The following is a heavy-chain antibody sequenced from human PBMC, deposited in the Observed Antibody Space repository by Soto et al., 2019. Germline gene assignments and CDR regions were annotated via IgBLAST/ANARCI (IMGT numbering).Heavy chain of an antibody. V-gene: IGHV1-69*12. Sequence: QVQLVQSGAEVKKPGSSVKVSCKASGGTFSSYAISWVRQAPGQGLEWMGGIIPIFGTANYAQKFQGRVTITADESTSTAYMELSSLRSEDTAVYYCARDFVRIAVAPGRDWGQGTLVTVSS. CDR1: GGTFSSYA. D-gene: IGHD6-19*01. CDR3: ARDFVRIAVAPGRD. J-gene: IGHJ4*02. CDR2: IIPIFGTA.